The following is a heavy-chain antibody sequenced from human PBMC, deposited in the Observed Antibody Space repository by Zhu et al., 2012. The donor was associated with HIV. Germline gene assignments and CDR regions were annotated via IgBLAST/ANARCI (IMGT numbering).Heavy chain of an antibody. CDR3: AREVLIGDLTTVWDV. V-gene: IGHV4-30-2*01. CDR2: VYPSGST. CDR1: GDSINSDGYS. Sequence: LQLQESGPRLVKPSQTLSLTCAVSGDSINSDGYSWSWIRQAPGKGLEWIGYVYPSGSTFYNPSLKSRVTLSVDKSKNQFSLKLTSVTAADTAVYYCAREVLIGDLTTVWDVWGQGTTVTVSS. D-gene: IGHD4-17*01. J-gene: IGHJ6*02.